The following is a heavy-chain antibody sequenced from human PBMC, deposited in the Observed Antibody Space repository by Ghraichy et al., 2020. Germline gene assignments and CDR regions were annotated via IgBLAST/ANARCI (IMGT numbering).Heavy chain of an antibody. CDR1: GFTFSSYA. V-gene: IGHV3-23*01. D-gene: IGHD2-2*02. Sequence: LSLTCAASGFTFSSYAMSWVRQAPGKRLEWVSAISGSGGSTYYADSVKGRFTISRDNSKNTLYLQMNSLRAEDTAVYYCAKSKIWGYCSSTSCYTLDVWGQGTTVTVSS. CDR3: AKSKIWGYCSSTSCYTLDV. CDR2: ISGSGGST. J-gene: IGHJ6*02.